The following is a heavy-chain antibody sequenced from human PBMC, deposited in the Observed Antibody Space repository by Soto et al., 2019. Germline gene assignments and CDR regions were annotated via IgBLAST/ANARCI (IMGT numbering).Heavy chain of an antibody. J-gene: IGHJ3*02. Sequence: GASVKVSCKASGYTFASYDINWVRQATGQGHEGMGWMNPNSGNTGYAQKFQGRVTMTRNTSISTAYMELRSLRSEDTAVYYCARGLQGDILPSDAFDIWGQGTMVTVSS. CDR1: GYTFASYD. CDR2: MNPNSGNT. D-gene: IGHD3-9*01. V-gene: IGHV1-8*01. CDR3: ARGLQGDILPSDAFDI.